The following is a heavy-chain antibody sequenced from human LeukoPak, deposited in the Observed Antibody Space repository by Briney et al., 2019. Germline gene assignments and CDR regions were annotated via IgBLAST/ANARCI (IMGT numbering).Heavy chain of an antibody. Sequence: GASVKVSCKASGYTFTSYAMNWVRQAPGQGLEGMGWINTNTGNPTYAQGFTGRFVFSLDTSVSTAYLQISSLKAEDTAVYYCARAGRYSYGYGYYYYYMDVWGKGTTVTVSS. J-gene: IGHJ6*03. V-gene: IGHV7-4-1*02. CDR2: INTNTGNP. CDR3: ARAGRYSYGYGYYYYYMDV. CDR1: GYTFTSYA. D-gene: IGHD5-18*01.